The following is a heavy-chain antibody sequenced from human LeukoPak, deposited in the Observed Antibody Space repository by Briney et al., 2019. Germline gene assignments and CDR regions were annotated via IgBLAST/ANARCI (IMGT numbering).Heavy chain of an antibody. Sequence: PGGSLRLSCAASGFTFSSYWMSWVRQAPGKGLEWVANIKQDGSEKYYVDSVKGRFTISRDNAKNSLYLQMNSLRAEDTAVYYCAREGIVLMVYAMHSDWGQGTLVTVSS. CDR3: AREGIVLMVYAMHSD. CDR1: GFTFSSYW. V-gene: IGHV3-7*01. CDR2: IKQDGSEK. D-gene: IGHD2-8*01. J-gene: IGHJ4*02.